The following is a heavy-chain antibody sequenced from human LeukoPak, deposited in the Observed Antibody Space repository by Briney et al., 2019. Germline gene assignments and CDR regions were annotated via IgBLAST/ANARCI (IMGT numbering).Heavy chain of an antibody. CDR1: GDSVSSNSAA. Sequence: SQTLSLTCAISGDSVSSNSAAWNWIRQSPSRGLEWLGRTYYRSKWYNDYAVSVKSRITINPDTSKNQFSLQLNSVTPEDTAVYYCARDFSYGSGSYYYYYGMDVWGKGTTVTVSS. D-gene: IGHD3-10*01. J-gene: IGHJ6*04. CDR3: ARDFSYGSGSYYYYYGMDV. CDR2: TYYRSKWYN. V-gene: IGHV6-1*01.